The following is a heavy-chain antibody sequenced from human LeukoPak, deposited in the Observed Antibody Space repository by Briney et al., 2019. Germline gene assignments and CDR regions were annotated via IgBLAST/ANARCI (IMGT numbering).Heavy chain of an antibody. CDR3: ARERIAAAGGGFDY. J-gene: IGHJ4*02. D-gene: IGHD6-13*01. CDR2: IYYSGST. V-gene: IGHV4-59*12. Sequence: SETLSLTCTVSGGSISSYYWSWIRQPPGKGLEWIGYIYYSGSTYYNPSLESRVTISVDTSKNQFSLKLSSVTAADTAVYYCARERIAAAGGGFDYWGQGTLVTVSS. CDR1: GGSISSYY.